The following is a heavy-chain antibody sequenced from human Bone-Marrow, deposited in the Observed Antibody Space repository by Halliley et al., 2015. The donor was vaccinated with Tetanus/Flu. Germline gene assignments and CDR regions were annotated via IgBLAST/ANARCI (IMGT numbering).Heavy chain of an antibody. Sequence: SLRLSCAASEFTFSNSELNWVRQAPGKGLGWISYISNSDGSIYYSDSVKGRFTISRDNARNSLYLQLNNLRAEDSAVYYCAMNFVGYRFEYWGQGTLVTVSS. CDR2: ISNSDGSI. CDR3: AMNFVGYRFEY. J-gene: IGHJ4*02. CDR1: EFTFSNSE. D-gene: IGHD1-1*01. V-gene: IGHV3-48*03.